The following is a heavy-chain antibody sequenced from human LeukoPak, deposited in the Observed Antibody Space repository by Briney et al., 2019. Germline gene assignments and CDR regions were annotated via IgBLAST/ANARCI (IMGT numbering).Heavy chain of an antibody. V-gene: IGHV3-30*18. J-gene: IGHJ6*02. CDR3: AKDWSGYYYGLDV. D-gene: IGHD3-10*01. Sequence: GGSLRLSCAASGFTFSSYGMHWVRQAPGKGLEWVAVISYDGSNKYFADSVKGRFTISRDNSKNTLYLQMNSLRAEDTAVYYCAKDWSGYYYGLDVWGQGTTVTVSS. CDR1: GFTFSSYG. CDR2: ISYDGSNK.